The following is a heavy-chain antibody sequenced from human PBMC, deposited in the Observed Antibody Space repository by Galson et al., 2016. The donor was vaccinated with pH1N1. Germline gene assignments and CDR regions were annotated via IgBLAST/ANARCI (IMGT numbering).Heavy chain of an antibody. J-gene: IGHJ4*02. CDR3: ARESGYCSTSGCHYGLDY. V-gene: IGHV3-11*01. Sequence: SLRLSCAASGVDFNYYYMSWVRQAPGKGLEWVSYISSGGNTKYYADSVKGRFTISRDNTKNSLILQMNRLTSDDTGVYYCARESGYCSTSGCHYGLDYWGQGALVTVSS. D-gene: IGHD2-2*03. CDR2: ISSGGNTK. CDR1: GVDFNYYY.